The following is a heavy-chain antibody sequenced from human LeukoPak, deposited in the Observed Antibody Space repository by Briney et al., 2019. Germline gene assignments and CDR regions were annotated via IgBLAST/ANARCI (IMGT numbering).Heavy chain of an antibody. D-gene: IGHD2-21*01. CDR2: ISISSGTI. J-gene: IGHJ4*02. Sequence: GGSLRLSCAASGVIISSYSMNWVRQAPGKGLELVSYISISSGTISYADSVMGRFTISRDNAKNSLYLQMNSLRAEDTAVYYCARDTHYSFDYWGQGTLVIVSS. CDR1: GVIISSYS. V-gene: IGHV3-48*01. CDR3: ARDTHYSFDY.